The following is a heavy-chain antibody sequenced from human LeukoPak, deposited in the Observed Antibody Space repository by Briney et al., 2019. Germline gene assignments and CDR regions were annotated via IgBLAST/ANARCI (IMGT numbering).Heavy chain of an antibody. V-gene: IGHV4-59*01. CDR2: IYYSGST. D-gene: IGHD3-22*01. J-gene: IGHJ4*02. CDR1: GGSISSYY. CDR3: ARGADSSGYYSIFYFDY. Sequence: SETLSLTCTVSGGSISSYYWNWIRQPPGKGLEWIGYIYYSGSTNYNPSLKSRVTISVDTTKNQFSLKLSSVTAADTAVYYCARGADSSGYYSIFYFDYWGQGTLVTVSS.